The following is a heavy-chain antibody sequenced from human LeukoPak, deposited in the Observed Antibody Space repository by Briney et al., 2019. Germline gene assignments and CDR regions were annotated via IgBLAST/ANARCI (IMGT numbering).Heavy chain of an antibody. Sequence: GGSLRISCAASGFTFSSYAMSWVRQAPGKGLEWVSAISGSGGSTYYADSVKGRFTISGDNSKNTLYLQMNSLRAEDTAVYYCAKDRRGIVVVVADTFDYWGQGTLVTVSS. CDR3: AKDRRGIVVVVADTFDY. CDR1: GFTFSSYA. V-gene: IGHV3-23*01. CDR2: ISGSGGST. J-gene: IGHJ4*02. D-gene: IGHD2-15*01.